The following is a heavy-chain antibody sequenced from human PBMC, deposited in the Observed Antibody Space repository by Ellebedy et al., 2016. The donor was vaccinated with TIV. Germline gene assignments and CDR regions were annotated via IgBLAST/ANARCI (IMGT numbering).Heavy chain of an antibody. CDR1: GSTFSDAW. D-gene: IGHD4-17*01. V-gene: IGHV3-15*07. J-gene: IGHJ6*02. CDR3: ARAVTMNYYYGMDV. Sequence: GESLKISCAASGSTFSDAWMNWVRQAPGKGLEWVGRIKSKTDGGTTDYAAPVKGRFTISRDNSNNTLYLQMNSLRAEDTAVYYCARAVTMNYYYGMDVWGQGTTVTVSS. CDR2: IKSKTDGGTT.